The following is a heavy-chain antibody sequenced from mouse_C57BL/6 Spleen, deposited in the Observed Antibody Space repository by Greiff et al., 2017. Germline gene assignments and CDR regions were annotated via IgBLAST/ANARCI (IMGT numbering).Heavy chain of an antibody. D-gene: IGHD1-1*01. CDR1: GYTFTAYY. CDR2: INPGSGNT. J-gene: IGHJ1*03. Sequence: QVLLKESGAELVRPGASVKLSCKASGYTFTAYYINWVKQRPGQGLEWIARINPGSGNTSQNEKFKGKATLTAEKSSSTAYMQLSSLTSEDTTVYFCARWVASSYWYFDDWGTGTTVTVSS. CDR3: ARWVASSYWYFDD. V-gene: IGHV1-76*01.